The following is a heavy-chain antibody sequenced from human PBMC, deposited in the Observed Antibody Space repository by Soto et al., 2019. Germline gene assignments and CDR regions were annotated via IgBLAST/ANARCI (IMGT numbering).Heavy chain of an antibody. V-gene: IGHV4-39*01. J-gene: IGHJ4*02. D-gene: IGHD3-10*01. CDR1: GGSVNSSTYY. CDR3: ASGDVIGVAGGL. CDR2: IYYGGRT. Sequence: SETLSLTCTVAGGSVNSSTYYWGWIRQSPGKGLEWLGNIYYGGRTYYNPSLKSRVAISVDTSKNQISLKLTSLTAADTAVYFCASGDVIGVAGGLWGQRSLGTVSS.